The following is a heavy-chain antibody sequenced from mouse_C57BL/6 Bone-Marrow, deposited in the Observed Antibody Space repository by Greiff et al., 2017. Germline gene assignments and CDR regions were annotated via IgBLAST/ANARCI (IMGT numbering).Heavy chain of an antibody. J-gene: IGHJ1*03. CDR1: GYTFTSYW. Sequence: QVQLQQPGAELVRPGSSVKLSCKASGYTFTSYWMHWVKQRPIQGLEWIGNIDPSDSETHYNQKFKDKATLTVDKSSSTAYMQLSSRTSEDSAVYYCARNYGVWYFDVWGTGTTVTVSS. CDR2: IDPSDSET. V-gene: IGHV1-52*01. D-gene: IGHD1-2*01. CDR3: ARNYGVWYFDV.